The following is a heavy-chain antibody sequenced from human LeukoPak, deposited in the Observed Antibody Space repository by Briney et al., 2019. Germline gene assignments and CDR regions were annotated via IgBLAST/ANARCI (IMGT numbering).Heavy chain of an antibody. CDR3: ARGARGSPTGPYFDY. Sequence: GGSLRLSCAASGFTFSSYSMNWVRQAPGKGLEWVSSISSSSSYIYYADSVKGRFTISGDNAKNSLYLQMNSLRAEDTAVYYCARGARGSPTGPYFDYWGQGTLVTVSS. D-gene: IGHD1-14*01. CDR1: GFTFSSYS. CDR2: ISSSSSYI. V-gene: IGHV3-21*01. J-gene: IGHJ4*02.